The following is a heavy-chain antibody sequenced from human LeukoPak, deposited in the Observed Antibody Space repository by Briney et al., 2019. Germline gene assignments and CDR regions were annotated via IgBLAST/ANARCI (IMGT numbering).Heavy chain of an antibody. D-gene: IGHD3-3*01. V-gene: IGHV3-7*01. CDR3: ARVVKSGPSHYFDN. Sequence: GGSLRLSCAASGFTFSSYWMSWVRQAPGKGLEWVANIKQDGSEKYYVDSVKGRFTISRDNAKNSLYLQMNSLRAGDTAVYYCARVVKSGPSHYFDNWGQGTLVTVSS. CDR1: GFTFSSYW. J-gene: IGHJ4*02. CDR2: IKQDGSEK.